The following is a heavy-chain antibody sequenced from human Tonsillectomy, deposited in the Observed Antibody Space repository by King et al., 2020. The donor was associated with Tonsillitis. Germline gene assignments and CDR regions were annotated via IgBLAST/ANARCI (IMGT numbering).Heavy chain of an antibody. Sequence: HLVQSGGGLVQPGGSLRLSCAASGFTFNSYAINWVRLAPGKGLEWVSAISGGGDKTNYADSVKGRFTISRDNSKNTLFLHMNSLRAEDTAVYYCAKDKWVGDPSVFDIWGQGTMVTVSS. CDR2: ISGGGDKT. V-gene: IGHV3-23*04. D-gene: IGHD3-10*01. J-gene: IGHJ3*02. CDR3: AKDKWVGDPSVFDI. CDR1: GFTFNSYA.